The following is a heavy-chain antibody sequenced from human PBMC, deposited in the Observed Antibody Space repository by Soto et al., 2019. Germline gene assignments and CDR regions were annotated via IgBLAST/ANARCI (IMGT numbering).Heavy chain of an antibody. CDR1: GFTVSSNY. J-gene: IGHJ1*01. CDR3: ARDVYDSSGYYLEYFQH. CDR2: IYSGGST. D-gene: IGHD3-22*01. V-gene: IGHV3-66*01. Sequence: GGSLRLSCAASGFTVSSNYMSWVRQAPGKGLEWVSVIYSGGSTYYADSVKGRFTISRDNSKNTLYLQMSSLRAEDTAVYYCARDVYDSSGYYLEYFQHWGQGTLVTVSS.